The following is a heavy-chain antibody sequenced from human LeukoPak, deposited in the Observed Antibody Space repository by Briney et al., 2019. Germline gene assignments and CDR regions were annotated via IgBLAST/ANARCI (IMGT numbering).Heavy chain of an antibody. D-gene: IGHD2-15*01. Sequence: GGSLRLSCAASGFTFSSYWMSWVRQAPGKGLEWVANIKQDGSEKYYVDSVKGRFTISRDNAKNSLYLQMNSLRAEDTAVYYCARPKCGGSCYRTQPYYFDYRGQGTLVTVSS. V-gene: IGHV3-7*01. CDR2: IKQDGSEK. CDR3: ARPKCGGSCYRTQPYYFDY. CDR1: GFTFSSYW. J-gene: IGHJ4*02.